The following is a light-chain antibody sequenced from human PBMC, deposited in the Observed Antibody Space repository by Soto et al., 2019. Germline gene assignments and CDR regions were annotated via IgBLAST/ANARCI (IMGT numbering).Light chain of an antibody. CDR2: DAS. J-gene: IGKJ5*01. Sequence: IVMTQXXATLSFNPRGXXXXXXXVSQSVSSYLAWYQHKXGQAPRLLIYDASXRANGIPARFSGSGSGTDFTLTISSLETEDFTVYYCQQRYNWPITFGQGTRMEI. V-gene: IGKV3-11*01. CDR1: QSVSSY. CDR3: QQRYNWPIT.